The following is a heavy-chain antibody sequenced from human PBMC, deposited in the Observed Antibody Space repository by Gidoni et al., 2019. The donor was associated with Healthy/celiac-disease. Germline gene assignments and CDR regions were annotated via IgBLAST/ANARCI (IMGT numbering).Heavy chain of an antibody. CDR3: ARGCSGGSCYREADDAFDI. CDR1: GYTFTSSS. D-gene: IGHD2-15*01. CDR2: IRAYNGNT. V-gene: IGHV1-18*01. J-gene: IGHJ3*02. Sequence: QVQLVPSGAEVKKPGASVKVSCKASGYTFTSSSISWVRQAPGQGLEGMGWIRAYNGNTNYAQKLQGRGTMTTETSTSTDYMELRRLRSDDTAGYYCARGCSGGSCYREADDAFDIWGQGRMGTVSS.